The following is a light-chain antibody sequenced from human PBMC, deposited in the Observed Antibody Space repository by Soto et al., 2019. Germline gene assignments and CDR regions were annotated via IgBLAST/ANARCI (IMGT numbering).Light chain of an antibody. CDR2: AAS. Sequence: DIQMTQSPYSLSASAGDRVSITCRASQTIASHLNWYQQKPGKVPKLLMFAASTLQSGVPSRFSGSRYGTDFTLTISSLQPEDFATYYCQQSFSTPYTFGQGTKLEIK. V-gene: IGKV1-39*01. CDR3: QQSFSTPYT. CDR1: QTIASH. J-gene: IGKJ2*01.